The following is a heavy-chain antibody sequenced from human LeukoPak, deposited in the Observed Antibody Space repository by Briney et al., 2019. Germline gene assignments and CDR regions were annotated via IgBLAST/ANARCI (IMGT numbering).Heavy chain of an antibody. Sequence: PSETLSLTCAIYGGSFSGYYWSWIRQPPGKGLEWIGETNHSGSTNYNPSLKSRVTISVDTSKNQFSLKQSSVTAADTAVYYCARGRLVTATLDYWGQGTLVTVSS. CDR1: GGSFSGYY. CDR3: ARGRLVTATLDY. D-gene: IGHD2-21*02. CDR2: TNHSGST. J-gene: IGHJ4*02. V-gene: IGHV4-34*01.